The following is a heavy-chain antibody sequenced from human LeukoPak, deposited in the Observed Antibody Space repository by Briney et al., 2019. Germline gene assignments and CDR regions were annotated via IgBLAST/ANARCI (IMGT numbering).Heavy chain of an antibody. J-gene: IGHJ6*03. CDR1: GYTFTGYY. D-gene: IGHD3-16*02. V-gene: IGHV1-2*02. Sequence: ASVKVSCKASGYTFTGYYMHWVRQAPGQGLEWMGWINPNTGGTNYAQKFQGRVTMTRDTSISTAYLELSRLRSDDTAVYYCAREVMITFGGVIVISSYYMDVWGKGTTVTVSS. CDR3: AREVMITFGGVIVISSYYMDV. CDR2: INPNTGGT.